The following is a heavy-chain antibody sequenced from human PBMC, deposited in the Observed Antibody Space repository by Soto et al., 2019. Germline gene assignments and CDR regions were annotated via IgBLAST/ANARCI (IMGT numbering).Heavy chain of an antibody. Sequence: GGSLRLSCAASGFTFSSYWMSWVRQAPGKGLEWVANIKQDGSEKYYVDSVKGRFTISRDNAKNSLYLQMNSLRAEDTAVYYCARYRSYSGYDLAYWGQGTLVTVSS. J-gene: IGHJ4*02. CDR2: IKQDGSEK. V-gene: IGHV3-7*01. D-gene: IGHD5-12*01. CDR1: GFTFSSYW. CDR3: ARYRSYSGYDLAY.